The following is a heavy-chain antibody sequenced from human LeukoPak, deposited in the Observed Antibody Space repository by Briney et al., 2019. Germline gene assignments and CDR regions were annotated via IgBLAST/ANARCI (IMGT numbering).Heavy chain of an antibody. CDR3: ASAVAGRAGDAFDI. V-gene: IGHV1-69*13. D-gene: IGHD6-19*01. J-gene: IGHJ3*02. CDR1: GGTFSSYA. CDR2: IIPIFGTA. Sequence: ASVKVSCKASGGTFSSYAISWVRQAPGQGLEWMGGIIPIFGTANYAQKFQGRVTITADESTSTAYMELSSLRSEDTAVYYCASAVAGRAGDAFDIWGQGTMVTVSS.